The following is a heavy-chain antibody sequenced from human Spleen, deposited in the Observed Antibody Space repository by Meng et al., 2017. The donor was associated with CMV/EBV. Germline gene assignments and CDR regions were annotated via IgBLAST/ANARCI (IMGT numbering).Heavy chain of an antibody. CDR2: IYSGGVT. V-gene: IGHV3-53*01. Sequence: GGSLRLSCAASGFPVSTNYVSWVRQAPGKGLEWVSVIYSGGVTFYADSVEGRFTISRDTSKNTVYLQMNSLRAEDTAMYYCAREGGIAAPLWWGQGTLVTVSS. CDR3: AREGGIAAPLW. CDR1: GFPVSTNY. D-gene: IGHD6-6*01. J-gene: IGHJ4*02.